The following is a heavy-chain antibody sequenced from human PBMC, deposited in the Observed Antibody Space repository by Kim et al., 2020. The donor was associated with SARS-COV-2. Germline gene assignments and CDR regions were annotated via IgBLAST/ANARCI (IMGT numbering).Heavy chain of an antibody. CDR1: GYTFTSYY. CDR3: AYDISGRDAFDI. CDR2: INPSGGST. J-gene: IGHJ3*02. Sequence: ASVKVSCKASGYTFTSYYMHWVRQAPGQGLEWMGIINPSGGSTSYAQKFQGRVTMTRDTSTSTVYMELSSLRSEDTAVYYCAYDISGRDAFDIWGQGTMVTVSS. D-gene: IGHD3-22*01. V-gene: IGHV1-46*01.